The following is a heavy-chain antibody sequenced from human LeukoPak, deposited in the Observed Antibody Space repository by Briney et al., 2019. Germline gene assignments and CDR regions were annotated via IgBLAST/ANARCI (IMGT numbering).Heavy chain of an antibody. J-gene: IGHJ5*02. V-gene: IGHV4-39*07. D-gene: IGHD3-10*01. CDR1: GDSTSSSTYY. CDR3: ARSRPYYYGSGIGWFDP. Sequence: SETLSLTCSVSGDSTSSSTYYWAWIRQPPGKGLEWIGSVYYIGSTYHNPSLKSRVTISVDTSKSQFSLRLSSVTAADTAVYYCARSRPYYYGSGIGWFDPWGQGTLVTVSS. CDR2: VYYIGST.